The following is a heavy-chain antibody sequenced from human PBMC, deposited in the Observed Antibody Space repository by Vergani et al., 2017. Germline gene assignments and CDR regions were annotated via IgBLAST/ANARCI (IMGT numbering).Heavy chain of an antibody. CDR1: GGTFSSYA. Sequence: QVQLVQSGAEVKKPGSSVKVSCKASGGTFSSYAISWVRQAPGQGLEWMGGIITIFGTANYAQKFQGRVTITRDTSASTAYMELSSLKSEDTAVYYCARAGCGFEERQQLPLDYWGQGTLVTVSS. J-gene: IGHJ4*02. D-gene: IGHD6-13*01. CDR3: ARAGCGFEERQQLPLDY. CDR2: IITIFGTA. V-gene: IGHV1-69*06.